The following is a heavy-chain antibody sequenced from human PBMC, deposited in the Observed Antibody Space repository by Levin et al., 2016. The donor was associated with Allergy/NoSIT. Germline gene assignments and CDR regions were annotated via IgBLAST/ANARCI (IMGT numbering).Heavy chain of an antibody. CDR2: IGRSGFLI. J-gene: IGHJ5*02. CDR1: GFTFSNYR. CDR3: AKGGTVSAHYL. V-gene: IGHV3-48*02. D-gene: IGHD5/OR15-5a*01. Sequence: GGSLRLSCGASGFTFSNYRMNWVRQAPGKGLEWISYIGRSGFLIYYADSVKGRFTISRDNAKDSLFLQMNNLRDEDTAMYYCAKGGTVSAHYLWGKGTLVAVSS.